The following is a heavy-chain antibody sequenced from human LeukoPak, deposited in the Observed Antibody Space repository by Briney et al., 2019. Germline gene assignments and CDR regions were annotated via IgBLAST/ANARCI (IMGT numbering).Heavy chain of an antibody. V-gene: IGHV3-30*18. D-gene: IGHD3-10*01. CDR1: GFTFYSYG. CDR3: ANYYGSSY. Sequence: GGSLRLSCAASGFTFYSYGMNWVRQAPGKGLEWVAVISYDGSNKYYADSVKGRFTISRDNSKNTLYLQMNSLRAEDTAVYYCANYYGSSYWGQGTLVTVSS. CDR2: ISYDGSNK. J-gene: IGHJ4*02.